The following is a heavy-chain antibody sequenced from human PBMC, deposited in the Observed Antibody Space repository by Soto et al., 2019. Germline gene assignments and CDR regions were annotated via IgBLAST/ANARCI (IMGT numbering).Heavy chain of an antibody. Sequence: QVQLQESGPGLLKPSETLSLTCTVSGGSISSYYWNWIRQPPGKGLEWIGYIYYSGSTNYNPSLKGRVTISVDTSKNQFSLKLSSVTAADTAVYYCARGPYSGYVGFHYMGVWGKGTTVTVSS. CDR1: GGSISSYY. CDR2: IYYSGST. CDR3: ARGPYSGYVGFHYMGV. V-gene: IGHV4-59*01. D-gene: IGHD5-12*01. J-gene: IGHJ6*03.